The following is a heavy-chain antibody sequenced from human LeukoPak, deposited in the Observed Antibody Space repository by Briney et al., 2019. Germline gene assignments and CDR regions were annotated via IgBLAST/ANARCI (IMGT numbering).Heavy chain of an antibody. CDR1: GFTFNTYG. J-gene: IGHJ4*02. CDR2: IWYDGSNE. CDR3: ARGGLTIAEATTSWYLDY. Sequence: GGSLRLSCAASGFTFNTYGMHWVRQARGKGLEWVALIWYDGSNENYADSVKGRFTISRDNSRNTLYLQMNSLRGEDTAVYYCARGGLTIAEATTSWYLDYWGQGTLVTVSS. V-gene: IGHV3-33*01. D-gene: IGHD1-26*01.